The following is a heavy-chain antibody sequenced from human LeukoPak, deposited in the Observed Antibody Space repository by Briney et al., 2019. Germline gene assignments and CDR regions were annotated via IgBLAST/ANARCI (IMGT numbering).Heavy chain of an antibody. J-gene: IGHJ4*02. CDR1: GFTFSSYG. D-gene: IGHD2-15*01. CDR2: IRYDGSNK. CDR3: AKVPRYCSGGSCYGRDY. V-gene: IGHV3-30*02. Sequence: PGGSLRLSCAASGFTFSSYGMHWVRQAPGKGLEWVAFIRYDGSNKYYADSVKGRFTISRDNSKNTLYLQMNSLRAEDTAVYYCAKVPRYCSGGSCYGRDYWGQGTLVTVSS.